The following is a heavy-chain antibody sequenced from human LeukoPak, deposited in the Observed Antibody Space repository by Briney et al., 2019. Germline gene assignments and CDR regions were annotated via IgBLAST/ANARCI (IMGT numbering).Heavy chain of an antibody. CDR1: GFTFSSYW. D-gene: IGHD3-9*01. Sequence: GGSLRLSCVASGFTFSSYWMHWVRQDPRKGLVWVSRINGDGRNINYADSVRGRFTISRDNAKNSLYLQMNSLRAEDTAVYYCARGLDPYYDILTGFQGDWFDPWGQGTLVTVSS. CDR2: INGDGRNI. CDR3: ARGLDPYYDILTGFQGDWFDP. J-gene: IGHJ5*02. V-gene: IGHV3-74*01.